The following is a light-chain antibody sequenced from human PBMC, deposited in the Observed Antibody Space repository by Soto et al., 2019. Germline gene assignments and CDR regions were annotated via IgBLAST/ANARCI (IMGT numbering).Light chain of an antibody. CDR2: DAS. CDR3: QQYNSFPRP. Sequence: GDRVTITCRASQSISSWLAWYQQKPGKVPKLLIYDASSLESGVPSRFSGSGSGTEFTLTISSLQPDDFATYYCQQYNSFPRPFGQGTKVEIK. J-gene: IGKJ1*01. CDR1: QSISSW. V-gene: IGKV1-5*01.